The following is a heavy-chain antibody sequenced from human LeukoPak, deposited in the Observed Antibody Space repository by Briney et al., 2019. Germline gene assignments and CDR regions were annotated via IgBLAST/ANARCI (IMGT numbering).Heavy chain of an antibody. V-gene: IGHV3-64*01. Sequence: PGGSLRLSCAASGFTFSSYAMHWVRQAPGKGLEYVSAISSNGGSTYYANSVKGRFTISRDNSKNTLYLQMGSLRAEDMAVYYCARDHTVGATFRYYFDYWGQGTLVTVSS. CDR3: ARDHTVGATFRYYFDY. J-gene: IGHJ4*02. CDR2: ISSNGGST. CDR1: GFTFSSYA. D-gene: IGHD1-26*01.